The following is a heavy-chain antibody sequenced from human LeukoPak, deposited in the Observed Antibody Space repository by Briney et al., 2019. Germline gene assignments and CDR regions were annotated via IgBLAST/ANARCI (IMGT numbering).Heavy chain of an antibody. CDR2: IKKDGTEK. CDR1: GFTLSSDW. V-gene: IGHV3-7*01. J-gene: IGHJ4*02. Sequence: GGSLRLSCVVSGFTLSSDWMSWVRQAPGKGLEWVANIKKDGTEKYYVESVKGRFTISRDNAKNSLYLQMNSLRAEDTAVYYCARGRYSSRSGGYYFDIWGQGTLVTVSS. D-gene: IGHD2-2*01. CDR3: ARGRYSSRSGGYYFDI.